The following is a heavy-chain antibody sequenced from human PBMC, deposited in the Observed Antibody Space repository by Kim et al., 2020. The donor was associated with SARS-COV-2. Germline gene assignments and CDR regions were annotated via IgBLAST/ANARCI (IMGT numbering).Heavy chain of an antibody. CDR2: ISYDGSNK. Sequence: GGSLRLSCAASGFTFSSYAMHWVRQAPSKGLEWVAVISYDGSNKYYADSVKGRFTISRDNSKNTLYLQMNSLRAEDTAVYYCARGLVEYSYYYGMDVWGQGTTVTVSS. CDR1: GFTFSSYA. D-gene: IGHD3-16*01. CDR3: ARGLVEYSYYYGMDV. V-gene: IGHV3-30-3*01. J-gene: IGHJ6*02.